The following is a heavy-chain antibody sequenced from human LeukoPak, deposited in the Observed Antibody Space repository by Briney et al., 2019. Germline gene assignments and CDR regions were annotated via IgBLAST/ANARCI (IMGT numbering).Heavy chain of an antibody. CDR2: IWYGGSNK. CDR3: AKEIDSSSPFDLDV. V-gene: IGHV3-30*02. CDR1: GFTFSSYG. Sequence: GGSLRLSCAASGFTFSSYGMHWVRQAPGKGLEWVAVIWYGGSNKYYADSVKGRFTISRDNSKNTLYLQMNSLRAEDTAVYYCAKEIDSSSPFDLDVWGKGTTVTVSS. D-gene: IGHD6-6*01. J-gene: IGHJ6*04.